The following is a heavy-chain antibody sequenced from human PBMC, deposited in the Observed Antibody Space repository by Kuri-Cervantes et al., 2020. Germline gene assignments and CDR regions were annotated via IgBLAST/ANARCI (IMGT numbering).Heavy chain of an antibody. CDR3: ASPWGGSYFYPV. CDR1: GGSISSGSYY. V-gene: IGHV4-61*02. D-gene: IGHD3-10*01. CDR2: IYTSGST. J-gene: IGHJ6*02. Sequence: LRLSCTVSGGSISSGSYYWSWIRQPAGKGLEWIGRIYTSGSTYYNPSLKSRVTISVDTSKNQFSLKLSSVTAADTAVYYCASPWGGSYFYPVWGQGTTVTVSS.